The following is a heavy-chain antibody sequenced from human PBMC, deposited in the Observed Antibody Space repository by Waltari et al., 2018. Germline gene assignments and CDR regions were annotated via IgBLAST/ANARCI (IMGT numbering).Heavy chain of an antibody. CDR3: ATYIGASVGTAAFDV. CDR2: VSYSVTT. Sequence: QLQLQESGPRLVRPSETLSLICRVSGVSITSNRHYWAWIRQSPGQGLEWIGTVSYSVTTYSSPSLKGRVSVSRDTSKSQVSLILGSVAAADMAVYYCATYIGASVGTAAFDVWGQGTMVTVSS. CDR1: GVSITSNRHY. V-gene: IGHV4-39*01. J-gene: IGHJ3*01. D-gene: IGHD5-12*01.